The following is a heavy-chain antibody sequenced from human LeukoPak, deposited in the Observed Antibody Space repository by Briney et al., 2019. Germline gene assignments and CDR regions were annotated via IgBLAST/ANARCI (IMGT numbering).Heavy chain of an antibody. J-gene: IGHJ4*02. CDR3: ARVTGYMIENYFDY. D-gene: IGHD3-22*01. CDR2: IYYSGST. V-gene: IGHV4-59*01. Sequence: SETLSLTCTVSGGSISSYYWGWIRQPPGKGLEWIGYIYYSGSTNYDPSLKSRVTISVDTSKNQFSLKLSSVTAADTAVYYCARVTGYMIENYFDYWGQGTLVTVSS. CDR1: GGSISSYY.